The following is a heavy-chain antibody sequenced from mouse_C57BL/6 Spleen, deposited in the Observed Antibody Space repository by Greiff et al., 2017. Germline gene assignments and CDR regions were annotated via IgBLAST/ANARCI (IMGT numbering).Heavy chain of an antibody. V-gene: IGHV1-42*01. D-gene: IGHD1-1*01. CDR3: ARGALTTVGPWYFDF. CDR1: GYSFTGYY. CDR2: INPSTGGT. J-gene: IGHJ1*03. Sequence: EVQLQQSGPELVKPGASVKISCKASGYSFTGYYMNWVKQSPEKSLEWIGEINPSTGGTTYNQKFKAKATLTVDKSSSTAYMQLKSLTSEDSAVYYCARGALTTVGPWYFDFWGTGTTVTVSS.